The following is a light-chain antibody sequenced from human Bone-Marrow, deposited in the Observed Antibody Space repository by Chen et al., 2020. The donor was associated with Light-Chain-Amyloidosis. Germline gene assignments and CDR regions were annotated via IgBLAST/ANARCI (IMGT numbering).Light chain of an antibody. CDR2: DAS. J-gene: IGKJ3*01. V-gene: IGKV3-11*01. Sequence: EIVLTQSPATLSLSPGERATLSCRASQSVSSYLAWYQQKPGQAPRLLIYDASNRATGIPARFSGSGSGTDFTLTSSSLEPEYFAVYYCQQRSNWPPKFAFGPGTKVDIK. CDR1: QSVSSY. CDR3: QQRSNWPPKFA.